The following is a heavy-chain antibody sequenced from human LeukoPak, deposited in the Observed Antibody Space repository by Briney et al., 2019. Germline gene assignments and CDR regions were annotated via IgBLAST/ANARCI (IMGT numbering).Heavy chain of an antibody. V-gene: IGHV3-23*01. CDR3: AEGDRALDAFDI. Sequence: PGGSLRLSCAASGFTFSSYAMSWVRQAPGKGLEWVSAISGSGGSTYYADSVKGRFTISRDNSKNTLYLQMNSLRAEDTAVYYCAEGDRALDAFDIWGQGTMVTVSS. CDR2: ISGSGGST. CDR1: GFTFSSYA. D-gene: IGHD1-26*01. J-gene: IGHJ3*02.